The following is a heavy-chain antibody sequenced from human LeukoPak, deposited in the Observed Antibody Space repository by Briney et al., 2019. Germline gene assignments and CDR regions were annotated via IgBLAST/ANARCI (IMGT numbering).Heavy chain of an antibody. CDR3: ARNPGSYAFFDY. CDR1: EFTLSSYS. V-gene: IGHV3-48*02. CDR2: ISGNSNTI. Sequence: GGSLRLSCTASEFTLSSYSMNWVRQAPGKGLEWVSYISGNSNTIYYAGSVKGRFTISRDNAKNSLYLQMNSLTDEDSAVYYCARNPGSYAFFDYWGQGTLVTVSS. D-gene: IGHD1-26*01. J-gene: IGHJ4*02.